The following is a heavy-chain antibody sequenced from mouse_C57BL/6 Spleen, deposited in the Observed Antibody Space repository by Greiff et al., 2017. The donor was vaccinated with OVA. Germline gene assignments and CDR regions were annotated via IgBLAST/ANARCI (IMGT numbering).Heavy chain of an antibody. Sequence: QVQLQQPGAELVKPGASVKLSCKASGYTFTSYWMHWVKQRPGQGLEWIVMIHPNSGSTNYNEKFKSKATLTVDKSSSTAYMQLSSLTSEDSAVYYCARRGSSGYPFDYWGQGTTLTVSS. CDR3: ARRGSSGYPFDY. CDR2: IHPNSGST. CDR1: GYTFTSYW. V-gene: IGHV1-64*01. J-gene: IGHJ2*01. D-gene: IGHD3-2*02.